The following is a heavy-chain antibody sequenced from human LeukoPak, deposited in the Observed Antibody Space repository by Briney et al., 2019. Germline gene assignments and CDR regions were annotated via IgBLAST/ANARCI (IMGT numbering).Heavy chain of an antibody. V-gene: IGHV3-48*04. CDR3: TRDGYGFDI. CDR2: ISSSSSTI. Sequence: GGSLRLSCAASGFTFSSYSMNWVRQAPGKGLEWVSYISSSSSTIYYADSVKGRFTISRDNAKNTLYLQMNSLRAEDTAVYYCTRDGYGFDIWGQGTMVTVSS. J-gene: IGHJ3*02. CDR1: GFTFSSYS.